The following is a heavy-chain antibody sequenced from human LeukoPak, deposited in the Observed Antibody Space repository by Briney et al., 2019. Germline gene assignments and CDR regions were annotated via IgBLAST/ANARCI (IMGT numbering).Heavy chain of an antibody. V-gene: IGHV1-69*04. J-gene: IGHJ4*02. CDR3: ARETKDDFWSGYPFDY. Sequence: ASVKVSSKASGGTFSSYTISWVRQAPGQGLEWMGRIIPILGIANYAQKFQGRVTITADKSTSTAYIELSSLGSEDTAAYYCARETKDDFWSGYPFDYWGQGTLVTVSS. CDR2: IIPILGIA. CDR1: GGTFSSYT. D-gene: IGHD3-3*01.